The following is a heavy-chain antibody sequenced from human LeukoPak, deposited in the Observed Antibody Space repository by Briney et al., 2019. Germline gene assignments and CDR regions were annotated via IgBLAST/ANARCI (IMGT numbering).Heavy chain of an antibody. CDR3: ARDYGDSYYYGMDV. J-gene: IGHJ6*02. CDR2: IIPILGIA. D-gene: IGHD4-17*01. Sequence: ASVTVSCKASGGTFSSYAISWVRQAPGQGLEWMGRIIPILGIANYAQKFQGRVTITADKSTSTAYMELSSLRSEDTAVYYCARDYGDSYYYGMDVWGQGTTVTVSS. V-gene: IGHV1-69*04. CDR1: GGTFSSYA.